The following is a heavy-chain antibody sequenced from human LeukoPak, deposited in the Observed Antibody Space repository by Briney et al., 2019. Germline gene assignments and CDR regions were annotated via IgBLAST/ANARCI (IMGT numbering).Heavy chain of an antibody. D-gene: IGHD6-19*01. J-gene: IGHJ6*02. CDR2: ISGSGGST. CDR3: AKKGQWLTYYYYYYGMDV. Sequence: GGSLRLSCAASGFTFSSYAMSWVRQAPGKGLEWVSAISGSGGSTYYADSVKGRFTISRDNSKNTLYLQMNSLRAEDTAVYYCAKKGQWLTYYYYYYGMDVWGQGTTVTVSS. V-gene: IGHV3-23*01. CDR1: GFTFSSYA.